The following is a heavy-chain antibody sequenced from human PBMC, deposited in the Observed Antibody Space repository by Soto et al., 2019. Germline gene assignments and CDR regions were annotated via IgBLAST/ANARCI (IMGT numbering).Heavy chain of an antibody. D-gene: IGHD1-1*01. CDR2: IRGSGGST. CDR3: AKSLTTTYPQTYHYYGLDV. Sequence: EVELLESGGGLVQPGGSLRLSCAASGFTFSNYAMSWVRQAPGKGLEWVSGIRGSGGSTYYADSVKGRFTISRDNFXNXLXXQMNSLRAEDTAVYHCAKSLTTTYPQTYHYYGLDVWGQGTTVTVSS. J-gene: IGHJ6*02. V-gene: IGHV3-23*01. CDR1: GFTFSNYA.